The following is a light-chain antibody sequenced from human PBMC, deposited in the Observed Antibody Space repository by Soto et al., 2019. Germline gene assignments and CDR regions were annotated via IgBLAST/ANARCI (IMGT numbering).Light chain of an antibody. CDR3: CSFRSNTTLYV. Sequence: QSVLSQPASVSGSPGQSITISCTGTSRDVGGYNYVSWYQQQPGKAPKLIIYEVYDRPSGVSHRFSGSKSGNTASLTISGLQAEDEADYYCCSFRSNTTLYVFGTGTKLTVL. CDR1: SRDVGGYNY. J-gene: IGLJ1*01. CDR2: EVY. V-gene: IGLV2-14*01.